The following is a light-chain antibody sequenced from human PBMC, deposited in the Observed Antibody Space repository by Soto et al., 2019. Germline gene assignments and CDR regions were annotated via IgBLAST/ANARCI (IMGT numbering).Light chain of an antibody. CDR3: QQSYNSPQT. J-gene: IGKJ1*01. V-gene: IGKV1-39*01. CDR2: AAS. CDR1: QSITTW. Sequence: DIQMNQSPSTVSAYVGDSVTITCRASQSITTWLAWYQQRPGKAPKLLIYAASSLQSGVPSRFSGSGSGTDFTLTISSLQPEDFATYSCQQSYNSPQTFGRGTKVDIK.